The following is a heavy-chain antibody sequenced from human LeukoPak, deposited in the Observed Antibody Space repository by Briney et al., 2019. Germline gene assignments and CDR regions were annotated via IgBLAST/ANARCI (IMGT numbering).Heavy chain of an antibody. CDR2: ISSSGRT. D-gene: IGHD3-10*01. Sequence: PSETLSLTCTVSGGSISSGDYYWSWIRQPPGKGLEWIRYISSSGRTYYNPSLKSRFTVSMYTSKNQFSLKVSSVTAADTAVFYCARGQYGSGIAYWGQGTLVTVSS. J-gene: IGHJ4*02. CDR1: GGSISSGDYY. CDR3: ARGQYGSGIAY. V-gene: IGHV4-30-4*01.